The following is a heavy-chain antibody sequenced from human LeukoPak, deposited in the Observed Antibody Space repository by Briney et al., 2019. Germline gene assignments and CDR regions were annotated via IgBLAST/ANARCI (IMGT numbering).Heavy chain of an antibody. CDR1: GYTFTGYY. V-gene: IGHV1-2*02. D-gene: IGHD3-10*01. Sequence: ASVKVSCKASGYTFTGYYMHWVRQAPGQGLEWVGWINPNSGGTNYAQKFQGRVTMTRDTSISTAYMELSRLRSDDTAVYYCARVSMVRGTAPLLFWGQGTLVTVSS. J-gene: IGHJ4*02. CDR3: ARVSMVRGTAPLLF. CDR2: INPNSGGT.